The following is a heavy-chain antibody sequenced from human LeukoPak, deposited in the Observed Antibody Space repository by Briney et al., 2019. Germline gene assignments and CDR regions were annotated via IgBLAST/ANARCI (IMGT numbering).Heavy chain of an antibody. CDR2: ISYDGSNE. J-gene: IGHJ6*02. D-gene: IGHD6-13*01. CDR1: GFTFSSYG. Sequence: GSLRLSCAASGFTFSSYGMHWVRQAPGKGLEWVAVISYDGSNEYYADSVKGRFTISRDNSKNTLYLQMNSLRAEDTAVYYCAKAYKYSSSRYYSYYYGMDVWGQGTTVTVSS. V-gene: IGHV3-30*18. CDR3: AKAYKYSSSRYYSYYYGMDV.